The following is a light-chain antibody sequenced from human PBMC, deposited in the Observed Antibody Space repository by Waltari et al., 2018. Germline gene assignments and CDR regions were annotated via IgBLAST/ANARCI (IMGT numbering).Light chain of an antibody. CDR3: CSYVGSYTWV. Sequence: QAALTQPRSVSGSPGQSVTISCTGTSSDIGGYNYFSWYQQHPDTAPKLMIYEVNKRPSGVSDRFSGSKSGNTASLTISGLQAEDEADYYCCSYVGSYTWVFGGGTRLTVL. CDR2: EVN. CDR1: SSDIGGYNY. V-gene: IGLV2-11*01. J-gene: IGLJ2*01.